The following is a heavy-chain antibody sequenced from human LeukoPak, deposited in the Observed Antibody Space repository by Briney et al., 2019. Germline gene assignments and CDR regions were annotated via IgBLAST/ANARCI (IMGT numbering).Heavy chain of an antibody. V-gene: IGHV4-31*03. Sequence: SQTLSPTCTVSGGSISSGGYYWSWIRQHPGKGLEWIGYIYYSGSTYYNPSLKSRVTISVDTSKNQFSLKLSSVTAADTAVYYCARDGISGTFDYWGQGTLVTVSS. J-gene: IGHJ4*02. CDR1: GGSISSGGYY. CDR2: IYYSGST. CDR3: ARDGISGTFDY. D-gene: IGHD3-10*01.